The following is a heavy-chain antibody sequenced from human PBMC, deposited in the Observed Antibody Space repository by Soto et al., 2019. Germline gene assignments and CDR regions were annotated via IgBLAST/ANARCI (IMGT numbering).Heavy chain of an antibody. CDR2: ISDSGGTI. V-gene: IGHV3-23*01. Sequence: PGGSLRLSCAASGFTFRNYAMSWVRQAPGKGLEWVSTISDSGGTISYADSVKGRLTISRDNSRNTLYLQMDSLRVEDTAVYYCAKRDLGYWGRGTMVTVS. CDR1: GFTFRNYA. CDR3: AKRDLGY. J-gene: IGHJ4*02.